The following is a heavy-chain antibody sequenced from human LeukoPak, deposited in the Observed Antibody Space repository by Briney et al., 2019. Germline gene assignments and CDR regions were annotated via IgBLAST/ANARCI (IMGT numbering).Heavy chain of an antibody. Sequence: PGGSLRLSCAASGFTFDSYVMTWVRQAPGKGLEWVSGLSDSGGRTYYADSVKGRFTISRDNSKNTLYLQMSSLRAEDTAVYYCAKGSPLGGTDYWGQGTLVTVSS. CDR3: AKGSPLGGTDY. CDR1: GFTFDSYV. CDR2: LSDSGGRT. J-gene: IGHJ4*02. D-gene: IGHD1-26*01. V-gene: IGHV3-23*01.